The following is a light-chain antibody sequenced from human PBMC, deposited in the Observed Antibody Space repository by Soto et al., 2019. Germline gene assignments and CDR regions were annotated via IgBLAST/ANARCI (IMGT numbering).Light chain of an antibody. Sequence: SALTQPASVSGSPGQSITISCTGTSSDVGGYNYVSWYQQHPGKAPKLMIYEVSNRPSGVSNRFFGSKSGNTASLTISGLQAEDEADYCSSYTSSSTYVFGTGTKLTVL. CDR3: SSYTSSSTYV. CDR2: EVS. CDR1: SSDVGGYNY. J-gene: IGLJ1*01. V-gene: IGLV2-14*01.